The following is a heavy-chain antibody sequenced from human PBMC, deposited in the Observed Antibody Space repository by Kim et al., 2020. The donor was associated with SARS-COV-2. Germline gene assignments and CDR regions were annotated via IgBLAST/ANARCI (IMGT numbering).Heavy chain of an antibody. CDR2: SNK. CDR3: ARWSGSSLDY. J-gene: IGHJ4*02. V-gene: IGHV3-30-3*01. Sequence: SNKYDASSVKSRFTISRDNSKNTLYLQMNSLRAEDTAVYYCARWSGSSLDYWGQGTLVTVSS. D-gene: IGHD1-26*01.